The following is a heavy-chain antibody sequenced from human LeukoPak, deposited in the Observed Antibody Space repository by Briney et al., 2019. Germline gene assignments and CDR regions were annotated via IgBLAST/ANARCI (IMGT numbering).Heavy chain of an antibody. J-gene: IGHJ4*02. Sequence: GSLRLSCAASGFTFSSYAMSWVRQAPGKGLEWVSAISGSGGSTYYADSVKGRFTISRDNAKNSLCLLMNSLRVEDTAVYYCAKLAKYFYGSETYYFFEHWGQGTPVTASS. V-gene: IGHV3-23*01. D-gene: IGHD3-10*01. CDR2: ISGSGGST. CDR3: AKLAKYFYGSETYYFFEH. CDR1: GFTFSSYA.